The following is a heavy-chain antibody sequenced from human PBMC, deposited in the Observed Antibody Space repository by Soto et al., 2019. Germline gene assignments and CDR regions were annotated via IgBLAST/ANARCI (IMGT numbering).Heavy chain of an antibody. CDR1: GGSISSYY. V-gene: IGHV4-59*08. Sequence: PSETLSLTCTVSGGSISSYYWSWIRQPPGKGLEWIGYIYYSGSTNYNPSLKSRVTISVDTSKNQFSLKLSSVTAADTAVYYCARQGYYDILTVYSTLPYYYYMDIRCKGTTVTVSS. D-gene: IGHD3-9*01. J-gene: IGHJ6*03. CDR3: ARQGYYDILTVYSTLPYYYYMDI. CDR2: IYYSGST.